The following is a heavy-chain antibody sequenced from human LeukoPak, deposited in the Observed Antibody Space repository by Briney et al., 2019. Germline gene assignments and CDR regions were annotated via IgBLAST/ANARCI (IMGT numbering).Heavy chain of an antibody. V-gene: IGHV3-74*01. Sequence: GGSLRLSCAASGFTFSSYWMHWVRHAPGKGLVWVSRINSDGSSTSYADSVKGRFTISRDNAKNTLYLQMNSLRAEDTAVYYCARGAYDSSGYLDYWGQGTLVTVSS. CDR2: INSDGSST. J-gene: IGHJ4*02. D-gene: IGHD3-22*01. CDR1: GFTFSSYW. CDR3: ARGAYDSSGYLDY.